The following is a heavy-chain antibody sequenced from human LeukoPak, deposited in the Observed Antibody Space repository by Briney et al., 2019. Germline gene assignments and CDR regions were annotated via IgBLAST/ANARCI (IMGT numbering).Heavy chain of an antibody. Sequence: GGSLRLSCAASGFTFSSYGVTWVRQAPGKGLEWVSSVSGGGVSTYYADAVKGRFTISRDNSKNTLYLQMNTLRAEDTAVYHCAKAAVTMIGVGDAFDIRGQGTRVTVSS. D-gene: IGHD3-22*01. V-gene: IGHV3-23*01. CDR2: VSGGGVST. CDR3: AKAAVTMIGVGDAFDI. J-gene: IGHJ3*02. CDR1: GFTFSSYG.